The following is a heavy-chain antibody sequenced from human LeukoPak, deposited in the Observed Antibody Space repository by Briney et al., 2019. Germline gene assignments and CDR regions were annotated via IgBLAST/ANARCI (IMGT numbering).Heavy chain of an antibody. Sequence: SQTLSLTCTVSGGSISIGGYYWSWIRQPPGKGLEWIGEINHSGSTNYNPSLKSRVTISVDTSKNQFSLKLSSVTAADTAVYYCARTTKYQFKWAGFDPWGQGTLVTVSS. CDR3: ARTTKYQFKWAGFDP. CDR2: INHSGST. V-gene: IGHV4-30-2*01. J-gene: IGHJ5*02. D-gene: IGHD2-2*01. CDR1: GGSISIGGYY.